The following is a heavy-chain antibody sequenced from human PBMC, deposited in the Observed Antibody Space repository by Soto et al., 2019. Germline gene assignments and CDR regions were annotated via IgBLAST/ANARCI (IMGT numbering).Heavy chain of an antibody. CDR1: GFTVNSNY. D-gene: IGHD1-7*01. J-gene: IGHJ4*02. CDR2: IYGGGNI. V-gene: IGHV3-53*01. CDR3: ARSGTGFDF. Sequence: PGGSLRLSCVVSGFTVNSNYMAWVRQAPGKGPGWVSSIYGGGNIFYADPVKGRFTISRDTSKNTLYLQMDNLRADDTAVYYCARSGTGFDFWGQGSQVTVSS.